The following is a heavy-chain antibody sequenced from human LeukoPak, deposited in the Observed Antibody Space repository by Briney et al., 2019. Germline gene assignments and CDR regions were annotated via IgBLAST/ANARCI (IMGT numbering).Heavy chain of an antibody. Sequence: SETLSLTCAVYGGSFSGYYWSWIRQPPGKGLEWIGEINHSGSTNYNPSLKSRVTISVDTSKNQFSLKLSSVTAADTAVYYCARGWLRSLYYFDYWGQGTLVTVSS. J-gene: IGHJ4*02. D-gene: IGHD5-12*01. CDR2: INHSGST. CDR3: ARGWLRSLYYFDY. V-gene: IGHV4-34*01. CDR1: GGSFSGYY.